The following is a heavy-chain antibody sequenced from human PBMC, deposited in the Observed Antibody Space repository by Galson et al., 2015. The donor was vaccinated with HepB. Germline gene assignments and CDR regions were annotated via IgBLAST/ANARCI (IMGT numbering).Heavy chain of an antibody. Sequence: SLRLSCAASGFTFSSYWMTWVRQAPGKGLEWVANIKDDGSETNYVDYVKGRFTIARDNVATSLYLQMKTLRPEETAVYYCVRELTYFGTFVYYDALDIWGHGTMVIVSS. V-gene: IGHV3-7*01. CDR2: IKDDGSET. CDR3: VRELTYFGTFVYYDALDI. CDR1: GFTFSSYW. D-gene: IGHD2/OR15-2a*01. J-gene: IGHJ3*02.